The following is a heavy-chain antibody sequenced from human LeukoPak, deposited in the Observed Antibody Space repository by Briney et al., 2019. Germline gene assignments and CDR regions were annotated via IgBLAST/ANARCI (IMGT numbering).Heavy chain of an antibody. Sequence: QPGGSLRLSCAASGFTFDDYAMHWVRQAPGKGLEWVSLISGDGGSTYYTDSVKGRFTISRDNSKNSLYLQMNSLRTEDTALYYCAKVKLGSKSYYYYGMDVWGQGTTVTVSS. CDR1: GFTFDDYA. CDR2: ISGDGGST. CDR3: AKVKLGSKSYYYYGMDV. V-gene: IGHV3-43*02. D-gene: IGHD4-11*01. J-gene: IGHJ6*02.